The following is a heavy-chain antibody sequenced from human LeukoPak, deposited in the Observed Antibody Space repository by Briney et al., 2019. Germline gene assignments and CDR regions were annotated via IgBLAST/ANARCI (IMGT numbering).Heavy chain of an antibody. J-gene: IGHJ6*02. CDR2: INAGNGNT. Sequence: ASVKVSCKPSGYTFSDYAIHWVRQASGQGLEWMGWINAGNGNTKYSQKFQGRVTITRDTSASTAYMELRSLRSEDTAEYYCARTTVSNYYYYGMDVWGQGTTVSVSS. CDR3: ARTTVSNYYYYGMDV. CDR1: GYTFSDYA. V-gene: IGHV1-3*01. D-gene: IGHD4-17*01.